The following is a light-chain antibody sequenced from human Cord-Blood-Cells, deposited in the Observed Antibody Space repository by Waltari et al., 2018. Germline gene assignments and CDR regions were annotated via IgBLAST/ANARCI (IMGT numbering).Light chain of an antibody. V-gene: IGKV1-39*01. Sequence: DIQMTQSPSSLSASVGDRVTITCRASQSISSYLNWYQQKPGKAPKLLIDAASSLQSGVPSRFSGSGSGTDFTLTISSLQPEEFATYYCQQSYSTPRTFGQGTKVEIK. J-gene: IGKJ1*01. CDR2: AAS. CDR3: QQSYSTPRT. CDR1: QSISSY.